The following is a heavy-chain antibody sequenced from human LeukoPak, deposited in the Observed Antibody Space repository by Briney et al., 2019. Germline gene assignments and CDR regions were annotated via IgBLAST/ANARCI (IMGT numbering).Heavy chain of an antibody. D-gene: IGHD6-6*01. CDR2: INPNSGGT. CDR3: ARSASWYSSSSRFDP. CDR1: GYTFTGYY. Sequence: ASVKVSCKASGYTFTGYYIHWVRQAPGQGLEWMGWINPNSGGTNYAQKFQGRVTMTRDTSISTAYMELSRLRSDDTAVYYCARSASWYSSSSRFDPWGQGTLVTVSS. J-gene: IGHJ5*02. V-gene: IGHV1-2*02.